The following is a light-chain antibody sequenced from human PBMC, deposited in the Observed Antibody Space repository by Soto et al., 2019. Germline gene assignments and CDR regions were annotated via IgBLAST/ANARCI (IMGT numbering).Light chain of an antibody. CDR2: SAS. V-gene: IGKV1-39*01. Sequence: DIQMTPSPSSLSASVGDRVTITCRARQSIAGYLSWYQQRPGKAPKFLIYSASSLQRGVPSRFSGSGSGTDFSLTINGLQPEDFATYFCQQSFSVPITFGQGTRLEIK. CDR3: QQSFSVPIT. J-gene: IGKJ5*01. CDR1: QSIAGY.